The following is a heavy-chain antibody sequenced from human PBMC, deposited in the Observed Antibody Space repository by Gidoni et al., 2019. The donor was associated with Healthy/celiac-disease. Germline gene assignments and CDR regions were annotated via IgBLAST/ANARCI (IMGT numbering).Heavy chain of an antibody. CDR1: GFTFSTSG. CDR3: ARDSGNSGWYLIYYGMDV. J-gene: IGHJ6*02. D-gene: IGHD6-19*01. Sequence: QVQLVESGGGVVQPGRSLRPACAASGFTFSTSGRNWVRQAPGQGLELVAVIWKYGSNKYYADSVKGRFTISRDNSKNTRYLQMNSLRAEDTAVYYCARDSGNSGWYLIYYGMDVWGQGTTVTVSS. CDR2: IWKYGSNK. V-gene: IGHV3-33*01.